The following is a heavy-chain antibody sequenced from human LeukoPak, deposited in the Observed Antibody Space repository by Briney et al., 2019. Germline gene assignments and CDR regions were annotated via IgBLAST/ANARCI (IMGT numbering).Heavy chain of an antibody. CDR1: GYTFTSYG. Sequence: ASVKVSCKASGYTFTSYGISWVRQAPGQGLEWMGWISAYNGNTHYAQKLQGRVTMTTDTSTSTVYMELRSLRSDDTAVYYCARGSPPRRNYDSRGYYSYYFDYWGQGALVTVSS. V-gene: IGHV1-18*01. D-gene: IGHD3-22*01. J-gene: IGHJ4*02. CDR3: ARGSPPRRNYDSRGYYSYYFDY. CDR2: ISAYNGNT.